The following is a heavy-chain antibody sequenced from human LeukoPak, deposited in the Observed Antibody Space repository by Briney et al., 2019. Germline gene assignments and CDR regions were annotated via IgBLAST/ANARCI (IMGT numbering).Heavy chain of an antibody. CDR2: IYYSGST. CDR3: ARLSVYTTPGAFDP. Sequence: WVRQAPGKGLEWIGSIYYSGSTYYNPSLKSRVTISVDTSKNQFSLKLSSVTAADTAVYYCARLSVYTTPGAFDPWGQGTLVTVSS. D-gene: IGHD2-2*02. V-gene: IGHV4-39*07. J-gene: IGHJ5*02.